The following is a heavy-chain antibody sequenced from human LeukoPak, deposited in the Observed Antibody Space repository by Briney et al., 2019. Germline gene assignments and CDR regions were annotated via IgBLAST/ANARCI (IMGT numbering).Heavy chain of an antibody. Sequence: GGSLRLSCAASGFTFSNNWMTWVRQAPGKGLEWVASVKKDASEKYYVDSVKGRFTISRDNAKNSLYLQMNSLRAEDTAVYYCARVNDFGDYFDYWGQGTLVTVSS. D-gene: IGHD3-3*01. CDR3: ARVNDFGDYFDY. V-gene: IGHV3-7*01. CDR1: GFTFSNNW. J-gene: IGHJ4*02. CDR2: VKKDASEK.